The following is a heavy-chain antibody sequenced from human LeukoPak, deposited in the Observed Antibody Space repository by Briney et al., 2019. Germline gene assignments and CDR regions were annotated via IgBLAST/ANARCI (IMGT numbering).Heavy chain of an antibody. CDR2: IYYSGST. CDR1: GGSISSSSYF. D-gene: IGHD6-13*01. Sequence: SETLSLTCTVSGGSISSSSYFWGWIRQPPGKGLEWIGSIYYSGSTYYNPSLKSRVTISVDTSKNQFSLKLSSVTAADTAVYYCARLSTPAREYSSSWILNSFDYWGQGTLVTVSS. J-gene: IGHJ4*02. CDR3: ARLSTPAREYSSSWILNSFDY. V-gene: IGHV4-39*01.